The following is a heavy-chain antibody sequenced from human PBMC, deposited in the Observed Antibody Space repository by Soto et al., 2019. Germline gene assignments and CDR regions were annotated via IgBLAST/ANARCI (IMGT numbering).Heavy chain of an antibody. D-gene: IGHD1-26*01. V-gene: IGHV3-53*01. Sequence: EVQLVESGGGLVQPGGSLRLSCAASGFSVDNFYMSWVRQAPGKGLEWVSVIYTAESTKYADTVKGRFTISRNNSKNTVILHMNSLRVDDTAVYFCARGAGAAWVSGLSDWGQGTLVTVSS. CDR1: GFSVDNFY. J-gene: IGHJ4*02. CDR3: ARGAGAAWVSGLSD. CDR2: IYTAEST.